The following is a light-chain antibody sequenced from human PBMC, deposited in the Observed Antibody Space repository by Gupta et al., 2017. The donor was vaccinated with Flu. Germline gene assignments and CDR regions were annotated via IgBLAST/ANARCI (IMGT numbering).Light chain of an antibody. Sequence: DIQMTQSPSSLSASVGDRVTITCRASQSISSYLNWYQQKPGKAPKLLIYAASSLQSGVPSRFSGSGSGTHFTLTISNLQPEDFATYYCQQSYSTLFPFGPGTKVDIK. CDR2: AAS. V-gene: IGKV1-39*01. CDR3: QQSYSTLFP. J-gene: IGKJ3*01. CDR1: QSISSY.